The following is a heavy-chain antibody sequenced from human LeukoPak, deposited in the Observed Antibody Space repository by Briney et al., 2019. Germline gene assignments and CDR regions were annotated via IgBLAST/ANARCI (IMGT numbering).Heavy chain of an antibody. CDR3: GRGPRK. J-gene: IGHJ3*01. CDR2: VYYSGSP. Sequence: SETLSLTCAVSGGSITIGTWWTWVRQPPGQGLEWIGEVYYSGSPNYNSSLKSRVTISLDKTKNQFLLNLTSVTAADTAVYYCGRGPRKWGQGTMVTVSS. V-gene: IGHV4-4*02. CDR1: GGSITIGTW.